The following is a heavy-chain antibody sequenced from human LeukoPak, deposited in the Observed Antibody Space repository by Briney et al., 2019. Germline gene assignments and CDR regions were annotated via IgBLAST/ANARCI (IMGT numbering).Heavy chain of an antibody. CDR3: AKDMGPVVGDFGFDY. V-gene: IGHV3-9*01. CDR2: ISWNSGSI. J-gene: IGHJ4*02. Sequence: PGRSLRLSCAASGFTFDDYAMHWVRQAPGKGLERVSGISWNSGSIGYADSVKGRFTVSRDNAMNSLYLQMYSLRAEDTALYYCAKDMGPVVGDFGFDYWGQGTLVTVSS. CDR1: GFTFDDYA. D-gene: IGHD2-15*01.